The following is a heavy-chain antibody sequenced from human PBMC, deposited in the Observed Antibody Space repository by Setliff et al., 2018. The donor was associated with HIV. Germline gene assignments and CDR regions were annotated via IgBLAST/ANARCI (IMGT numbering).Heavy chain of an antibody. CDR1: GYTLTELS. J-gene: IGHJ4*02. D-gene: IGHD3-10*01. CDR2: FDPEDGET. V-gene: IGHV1-24*01. CDR3: ATDQISNGSGSYPKSNFDY. Sequence: ASVKVSCKVSGYTLTELSMHWVRQAPGKGLEWMGGFDPEDGETIYAQKFQGRVTMNEDTSTDTAYMELSSLRSEDTAVYYCATDQISNGSGSYPKSNFDYWGQGTLVTVSS.